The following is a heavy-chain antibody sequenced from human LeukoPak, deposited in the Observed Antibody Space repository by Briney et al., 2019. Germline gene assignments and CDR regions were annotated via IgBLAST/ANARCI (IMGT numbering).Heavy chain of an antibody. V-gene: IGHV3-15*01. CDR3: AKGLHLWLSVGDY. D-gene: IGHD5-18*01. CDR1: GFTFSSAW. J-gene: IGHJ4*02. CDR2: IKYKTDGGTT. Sequence: GGSLRLSCAASGFTFSSAWMSWVRQAPGRGLEWVGRIKYKTDGGTTNYAAPVKGRFTISRDDSKNTLYLQMNSLRAEDTAVYYCAKGLHLWLSVGDYWGQGTLVTVSS.